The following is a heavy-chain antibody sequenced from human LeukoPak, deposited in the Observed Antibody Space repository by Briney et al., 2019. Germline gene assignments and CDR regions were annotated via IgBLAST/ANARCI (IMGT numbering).Heavy chain of an antibody. CDR3: AKMTTPATISYPGAFDS. J-gene: IGHJ4*02. Sequence: GGSLRLSCAASGFTFDDYGMSWVRQAPGKGLECVSGINWNGGSTGYADSVKGRFTISRDKSKNTLFLQLNSLRVEDTAVYYCAKMTTPATISYPGAFDSWGQGTLVTVSS. CDR2: INWNGGST. D-gene: IGHD5-12*01. V-gene: IGHV3-20*04. CDR1: GFTFDDYG.